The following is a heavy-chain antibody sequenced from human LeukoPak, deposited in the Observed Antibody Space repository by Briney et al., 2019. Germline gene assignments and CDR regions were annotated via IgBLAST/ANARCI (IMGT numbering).Heavy chain of an antibody. J-gene: IGHJ4*02. V-gene: IGHV3-11*01. Sequence: GGSLRLSCAASGFTFSDYYMSWIRQAPEKGLEWVAYITSSGDDIYYADSVKGRFTISRDNAKNALFLRMSSLRVEDTATYYCASDIVATSGDFWGQGTLVSVSS. D-gene: IGHD5-12*01. CDR1: GFTFSDYY. CDR2: ITSSGDDI. CDR3: ASDIVATSGDF.